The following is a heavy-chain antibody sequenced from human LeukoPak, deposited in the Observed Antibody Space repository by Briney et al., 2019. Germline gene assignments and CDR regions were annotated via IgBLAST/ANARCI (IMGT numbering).Heavy chain of an antibody. CDR2: ISSSGSTL. CDR3: ARDARRGDYSSHYYYGMDV. CDR1: GFTFSDYY. J-gene: IGHJ6*02. Sequence: GGSLRLSCAASGFTFSDYYMSWIRQAPGKGLEWVSYISSSGSTLYYADSVKGRFTISRDNAKNSLYLQMNSLRAEDTAVYYCARDARRGDYSSHYYYGMDVWGQGTTVTVSS. V-gene: IGHV3-11*01. D-gene: IGHD2-21*02.